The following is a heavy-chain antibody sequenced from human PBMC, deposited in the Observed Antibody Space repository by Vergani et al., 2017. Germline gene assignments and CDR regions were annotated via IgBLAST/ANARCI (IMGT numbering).Heavy chain of an antibody. V-gene: IGHV3-21*01. Sequence: EVQMVESGGGLVKPGGSLRLSCVASGFTFSHYSMNWVRQAPGKGLEWVSSISSSSSYIYYADSVKGRFTISRDNAKNSLYLQMNSLRAEDTAVYYCARDLHDFFDYWGQGTLVTVSS. CDR2: ISSSSSYI. CDR3: ARDLHDFFDY. CDR1: GFTFSHYS. D-gene: IGHD3-3*01. J-gene: IGHJ4*02.